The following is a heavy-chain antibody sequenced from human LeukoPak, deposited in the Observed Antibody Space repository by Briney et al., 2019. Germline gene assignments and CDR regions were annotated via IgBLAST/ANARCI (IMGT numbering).Heavy chain of an antibody. CDR2: ISYDGSNK. Sequence: PGRSLRLSCVASGFTFSSYAMHWVRQAPGKGLEWVAVISYDGSNKYYADSVKGRFTISRDNSKNTLYLQMNSLRAEDTAVYYCARVGKDFWSGYYTYYYYYYMDVWGKGTTVTVSS. D-gene: IGHD3-3*01. CDR1: GFTFSSYA. CDR3: ARVGKDFWSGYYTYYYYYYMDV. J-gene: IGHJ6*03. V-gene: IGHV3-30*01.